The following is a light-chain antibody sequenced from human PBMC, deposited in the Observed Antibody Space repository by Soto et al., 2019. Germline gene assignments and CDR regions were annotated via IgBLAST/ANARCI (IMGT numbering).Light chain of an antibody. V-gene: IGLV2-23*02. Sequence: SALPQPASLSGSPGQSITISCTGTSSDVGSYNLVSWYQQHPGKAPKLMIYEVSKRPSGVSNRFSGSKSGNTASRTISGLQAEDEADYYCCSYAGTPRVFGTGTKVTVL. J-gene: IGLJ1*01. CDR3: CSYAGTPRV. CDR2: EVS. CDR1: SSDVGSYNL.